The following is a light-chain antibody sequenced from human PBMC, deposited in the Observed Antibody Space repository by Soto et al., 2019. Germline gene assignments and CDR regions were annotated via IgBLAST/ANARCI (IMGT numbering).Light chain of an antibody. CDR1: ESVTSS. V-gene: IGKV3-15*01. CDR3: QQYNIWPLWT. CDR2: AAS. Sequence: EIVMTQSPATLSVSPGDRATLSCRASESVTSSLAWYQQKPGQPPRLLIYAASTRATDVPARFSGGGSETEFTLTISSLQSEDFAVYFSQQYNIWPLWTLGQEIKGDIK. J-gene: IGKJ1*01.